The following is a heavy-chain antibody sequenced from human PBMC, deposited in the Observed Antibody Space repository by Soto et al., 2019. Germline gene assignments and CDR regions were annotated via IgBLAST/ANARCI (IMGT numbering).Heavy chain of an antibody. CDR2: IYYSGST. CDR3: ARDLDYDILTGWSRMDV. Sequence: SETLSLTCTVSGGSVSSGSYYCSWIREPPGKGLEWIGYIYYSGSTNYNPSLKSRVTISVDTSKNQFSLKLSSVTAADTAVYYCARDLDYDILTGWSRMDVWGQGTTVTVSS. D-gene: IGHD3-9*01. V-gene: IGHV4-61*01. CDR1: GGSVSSGSYY. J-gene: IGHJ6*02.